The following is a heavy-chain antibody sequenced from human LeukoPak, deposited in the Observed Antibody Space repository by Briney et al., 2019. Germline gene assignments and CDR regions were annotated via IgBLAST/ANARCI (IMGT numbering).Heavy chain of an antibody. CDR1: GFTFSRFA. CDR2: IERDSSAT. Sequence: AGGSLRLSCEASGFTFSRFAMTWVRQAPGRGLEWVSTIERDSSATYSADSVRGRFAISRDNSKNTLYLQLNSLTAEDTAMYYCAKDEGRLITNWYRQYWGQGTPVTVSS. J-gene: IGHJ4*02. V-gene: IGHV3-23*01. CDR3: AKDEGRLITNWYRQY. D-gene: IGHD1-1*01.